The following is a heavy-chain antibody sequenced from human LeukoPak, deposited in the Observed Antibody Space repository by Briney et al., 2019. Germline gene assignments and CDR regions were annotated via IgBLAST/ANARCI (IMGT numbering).Heavy chain of an antibody. V-gene: IGHV3-23*01. J-gene: IGHJ4*02. Sequence: GGSLRLSCAASGFTFSNHNMDWVRQAPGKGLEWVSAISGSGGSTYYADFVKGRFTISRDNSKNTLYLQMNSLRAEDTAVYYCAKTSTAAGGYWGQGTLVTVSS. CDR1: GFTFSNHN. CDR2: ISGSGGST. CDR3: AKTSTAAGGY. D-gene: IGHD6-13*01.